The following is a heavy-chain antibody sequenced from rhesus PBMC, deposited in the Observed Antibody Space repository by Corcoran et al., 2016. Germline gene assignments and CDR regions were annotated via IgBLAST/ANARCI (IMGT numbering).Heavy chain of an antibody. CDR3: ARDGAGPFDY. V-gene: IGHV3-178*01. D-gene: IGHD6-31*01. J-gene: IGHJ4*01. Sequence: EVQLVESGGGLAKPGGSLRLSCAASGFTFSAYYLDWFRQAPGKGLVWVSRISNGGGRTWYADSVKGRFTISRENAKNTLYLQMNSLRVEDTAVYYCARDGAGPFDYWGQGVLVTVSS. CDR2: ISNGGGRT. CDR1: GFTFSAYY.